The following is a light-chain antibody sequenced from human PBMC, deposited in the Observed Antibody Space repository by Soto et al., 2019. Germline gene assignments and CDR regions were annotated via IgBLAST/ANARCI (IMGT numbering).Light chain of an antibody. CDR3: ISYTSSSTSYV. CDR2: EVS. CDR1: SSDVGGYNY. J-gene: IGLJ1*01. Sequence: QSVLTQPASVSGSPGQSITISCTGTSSDVGGYNYVAWYQQHPGKVPRLMIYEVSNRPSGVSNRFSGSKSGSTASLTISGLQAEEEADYYCISYTSSSTSYVFGAGTKVTV. V-gene: IGLV2-14*01.